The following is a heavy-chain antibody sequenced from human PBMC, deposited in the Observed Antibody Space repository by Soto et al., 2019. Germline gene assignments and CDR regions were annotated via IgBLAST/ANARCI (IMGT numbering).Heavy chain of an antibody. D-gene: IGHD5-12*01. CDR1: GPTFIAYY. CDR2: IDPKSGGT. V-gene: IGHV1-2*02. CDR3: ARVSVDVPE. Sequence: HLVQSGAEVKKPGASVRVSCKTSGPTFIAYYIHWVRQAPGQGLEWMGWIDPKSGGTTYEQKFLGRVTMTRDTSINTAYVDLNRLTSDDTAVYYCARVSVDVPEWGQGTLITVSS. J-gene: IGHJ4*02.